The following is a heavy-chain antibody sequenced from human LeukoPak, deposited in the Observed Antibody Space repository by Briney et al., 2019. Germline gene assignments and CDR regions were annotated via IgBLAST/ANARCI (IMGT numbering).Heavy chain of an antibody. Sequence: GGSLRLSCAASGFTFSIYAMSWVRQAPGKGLEWVSAISGSGGSTYYADSVKGRFTISRDNSKNTLYLQMNSLRAEDTAVYYCAKVVHRAYYYDSRFGYWGQGTLVTVSS. D-gene: IGHD3-22*01. CDR1: GFTFSIYA. V-gene: IGHV3-23*01. J-gene: IGHJ4*02. CDR3: AKVVHRAYYYDSRFGY. CDR2: ISGSGGST.